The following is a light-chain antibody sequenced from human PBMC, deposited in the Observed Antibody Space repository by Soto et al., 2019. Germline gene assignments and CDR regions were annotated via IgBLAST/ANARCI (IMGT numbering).Light chain of an antibody. CDR2: AAS. Sequence: DIQMTQSPSSLSASVGDRVTITCRASQSISTYLNWYQQKPGKAPKLLIYAASSLHRGVPSRFSGSGSGTDFTLTISSLRPEDFATYYCQQSFSTPHTFGQGTKLEIK. V-gene: IGKV1-39*01. CDR1: QSISTY. J-gene: IGKJ2*01. CDR3: QQSFSTPHT.